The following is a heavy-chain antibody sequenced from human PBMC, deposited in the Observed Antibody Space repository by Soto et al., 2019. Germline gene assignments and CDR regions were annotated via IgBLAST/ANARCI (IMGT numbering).Heavy chain of an antibody. CDR1: GCSISSYY. V-gene: IGHV4-59*01. D-gene: IGHD6-13*01. J-gene: IGHJ6*02. Sequence: PSETLSLTCTVSGCSISSYYWSWIRQHPGKGLEWIGYIYYSGSTNYNPSLKSRVTISVDTSKDQFSLKLSSVTAADTAVYYCARDAGYSSSWYLYYYYGMDVWGQGTTVTVSS. CDR2: IYYSGST. CDR3: ARDAGYSSSWYLYYYYGMDV.